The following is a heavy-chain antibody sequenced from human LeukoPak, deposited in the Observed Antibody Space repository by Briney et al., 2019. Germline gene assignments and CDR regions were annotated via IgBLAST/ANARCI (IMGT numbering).Heavy chain of an antibody. J-gene: IGHJ6*02. CDR2: IYHSGST. CDR1: GGSISSGGYS. Sequence: SETLSLTCAVSGGSISSGGYSWSWIRQPPGKGLEWIGYIYHSGSTNYNPSLKSRVTISVDTSKNQFSLKLSSVTAADTAVYYCARDFGVYGMDVWGQGTTVTVSS. D-gene: IGHD3-3*01. CDR3: ARDFGVYGMDV. V-gene: IGHV4-30-2*01.